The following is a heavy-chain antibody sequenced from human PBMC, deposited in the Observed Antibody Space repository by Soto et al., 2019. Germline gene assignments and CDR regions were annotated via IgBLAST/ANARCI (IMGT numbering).Heavy chain of an antibody. CDR3: ARATGPTDYYYSSGYPFDY. V-gene: IGHV1-2*04. J-gene: IGHJ4*02. Sequence: GASVKVSCKASGYTFTGYYMHWLRQAPGQGLEWMGWINPNSGGTNYAQKFQGWVTMTRDTSISTAYMELSRLRSDDTAVYYCARATGPTDYYYSSGYPFDYWGQGTLVTVSS. D-gene: IGHD3-22*01. CDR1: GYTFTGYY. CDR2: INPNSGGT.